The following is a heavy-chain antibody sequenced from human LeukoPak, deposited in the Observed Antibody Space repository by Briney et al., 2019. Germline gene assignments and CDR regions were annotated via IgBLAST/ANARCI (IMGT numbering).Heavy chain of an antibody. Sequence: PGRSLRLSCAAPGFTFSSYGMHWDRQAPGKGLEWVAVIWYDGSNKYYADSVKGRFTISRDNSKNTLYLQMNSLRAEDTAVYYCAGDYGDRSIVWGQGTLVTVSS. CDR1: GFTFSSYG. J-gene: IGHJ4*02. V-gene: IGHV3-33*01. CDR2: IWYDGSNK. CDR3: AGDYGDRSIV. D-gene: IGHD4-17*01.